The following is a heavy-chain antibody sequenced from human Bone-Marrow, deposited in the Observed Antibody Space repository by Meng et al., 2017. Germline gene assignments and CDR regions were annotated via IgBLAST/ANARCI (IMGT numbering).Heavy chain of an antibody. CDR1: GGSISSGNHY. J-gene: IGHJ2*01. Sequence: LKESGPGLLKPSQTLSLTCLVSGGSISSGNHYWSWIRQHPGKGLEYIGYIYYSGSTYYNPSLKSRVIISVDTSKNQFSLRLNSVTAADTAVYYCASLYGDSSVWYLDLWGRGTLVTVSS. CDR2: IYYSGST. V-gene: IGHV4-31*03. D-gene: IGHD4-17*01. CDR3: ASLYGDSSVWYLDL.